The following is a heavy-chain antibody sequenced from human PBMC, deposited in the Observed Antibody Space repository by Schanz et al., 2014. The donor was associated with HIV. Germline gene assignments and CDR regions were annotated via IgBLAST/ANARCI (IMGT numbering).Heavy chain of an antibody. Sequence: QVHLVQSGAEMMKPGDSVKVSCKTSGYTFSMSGISWVRQAPGQGLAWMGWISGYNGNANYARKVQGRVTMTTDTSTNTVYLELRSLRSDDTAVYYCARVVGLGGFDYWGQGTLVTVSS. D-gene: IGHD2-21*01. J-gene: IGHJ4*02. CDR3: ARVVGLGGFDY. CDR1: GYTFSMSG. V-gene: IGHV1-18*01. CDR2: ISGYNGNA.